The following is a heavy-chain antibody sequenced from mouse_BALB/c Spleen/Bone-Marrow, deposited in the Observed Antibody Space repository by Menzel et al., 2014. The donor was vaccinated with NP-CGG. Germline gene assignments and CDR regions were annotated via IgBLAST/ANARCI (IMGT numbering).Heavy chain of an antibody. J-gene: IGHJ2*01. CDR2: IHYSGSA. V-gene: IGHV3-1*02. CDR1: GYSITRGYN. Sequence: EVKLVESGPDLVKPSQFLSLTCTVTGYSITRGYNWHWIRQFPGNKLKWMGYIHYSGSANYNPSLKSQISITRDTSKNQFFLRLNSVTTEDTATYYCTKEGYASSYAYWGQGTTLTVSS. D-gene: IGHD1-1*01. CDR3: TKEGYASSYAY.